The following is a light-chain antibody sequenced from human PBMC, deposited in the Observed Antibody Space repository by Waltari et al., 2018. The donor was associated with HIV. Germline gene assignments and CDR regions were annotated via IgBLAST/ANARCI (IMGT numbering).Light chain of an antibody. CDR1: QRIDTS. J-gene: IGKJ4*01. Sequence: DIQMTQSPSSLSASVGDTVTITCRASQRIDTSLNWYQHKPGQAPQLLIYGAFNLQSGVPSRFTGGGLGTEFTLTINTLQVEDFATYYCQQSYKIPRTFGGGTKLEIK. CDR3: QQSYKIPRT. V-gene: IGKV1-39*01. CDR2: GAF.